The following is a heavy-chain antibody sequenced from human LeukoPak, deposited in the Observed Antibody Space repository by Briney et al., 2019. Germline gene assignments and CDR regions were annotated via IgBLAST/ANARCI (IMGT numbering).Heavy chain of an antibody. CDR2: ISGSGGST. D-gene: IGHD6-19*01. Sequence: GGSLRLSCAASGFTFSSYAMSWVRQAPGKGLEWVSAISGSGGSTYYADSVKGRFTISRDNSKNTLYLQMNSLRAEDTAVYYCAISSGWDHRKPYYFDYWGQGTLVTVFS. V-gene: IGHV3-23*01. CDR1: GFTFSSYA. J-gene: IGHJ4*02. CDR3: AISSGWDHRKPYYFDY.